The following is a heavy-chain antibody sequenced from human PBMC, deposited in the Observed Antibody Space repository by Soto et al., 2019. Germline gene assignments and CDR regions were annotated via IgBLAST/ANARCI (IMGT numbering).Heavy chain of an antibody. D-gene: IGHD3-22*01. Sequence: VGSLRLSCAASGFTFSGSAMHWVRQASGKGLEWVGRIRSKANSYATAYAASVKGRFTISRNDSKNTAYLQMNSLKTEDTAVYYCTRRGSSGYYYVRYFDYWGQGTLVTVSS. CDR2: IRSKANSYAT. V-gene: IGHV3-73*01. CDR3: TRRGSSGYYYVRYFDY. J-gene: IGHJ4*02. CDR1: GFTFSGSA.